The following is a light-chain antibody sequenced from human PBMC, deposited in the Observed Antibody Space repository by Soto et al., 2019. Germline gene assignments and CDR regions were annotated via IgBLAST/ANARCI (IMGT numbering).Light chain of an antibody. Sequence: QPVLTQPPSASGTPGQRVTISCSGSSSNIGSNTVNWYQQLPGTAPKLLIYSNNQRPSGVPDRLSGSKSGTSASLAISGLQSEDEADYYCAAWDDSLKGVFGGGTKLTVL. V-gene: IGLV1-44*01. CDR2: SNN. J-gene: IGLJ2*01. CDR3: AAWDDSLKGV. CDR1: SSNIGSNT.